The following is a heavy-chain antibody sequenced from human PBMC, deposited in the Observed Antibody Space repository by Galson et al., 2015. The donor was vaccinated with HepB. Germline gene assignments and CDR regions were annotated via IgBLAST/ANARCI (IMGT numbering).Heavy chain of an antibody. CDR1: GYTFTSYA. CDR3: ARGPLELLEGAFDI. Sequence: SVKVSCKASGYTFTSYAVHWVRQAPGQSLEWMGWVDTGNGKTRTSQRFQDRVTIVRDTSASTTYMELSSLRSEDTAVYYCARGPLELLEGAFDIWGQRTLVTLS. CDR2: VDTGNGKT. V-gene: IGHV1-3*04. D-gene: IGHD1-7*01. J-gene: IGHJ3*02.